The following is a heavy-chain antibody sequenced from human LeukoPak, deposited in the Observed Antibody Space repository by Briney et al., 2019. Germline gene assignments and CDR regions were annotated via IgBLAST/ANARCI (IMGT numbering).Heavy chain of an antibody. V-gene: IGHV3-9*01. CDR1: GFTFDDYA. Sequence: GGSLRLSCAASGFTFDDYAMHWVRQAPGKGLEWVSGISWNSGSIGYADSVKGRFTISRDDAKNSLYLQMNSLRAEDTALYYCAKDSKYDILTGSDAFDTWGQGTMATVSS. CDR2: ISWNSGSI. CDR3: AKDSKYDILTGSDAFDT. J-gene: IGHJ3*02. D-gene: IGHD3-9*01.